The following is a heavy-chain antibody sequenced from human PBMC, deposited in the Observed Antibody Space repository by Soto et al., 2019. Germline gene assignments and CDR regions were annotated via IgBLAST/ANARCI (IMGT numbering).Heavy chain of an antibody. CDR3: ARGIAAAGKYPNRNWFDP. J-gene: IGHJ5*02. V-gene: IGHV1-69*01. Sequence: QVQLVQSGAEVKKPGSSVKVSCKASGGTFSSYAISWVRQAPGQGLEWMGGIIPIFGTANYAQKFQGRVTITADESTSTAYMELSSLRSEDTAVYYCARGIAAAGKYPNRNWFDPWGQGTLVTVSS. CDR2: IIPIFGTA. CDR1: GGTFSSYA. D-gene: IGHD6-13*01.